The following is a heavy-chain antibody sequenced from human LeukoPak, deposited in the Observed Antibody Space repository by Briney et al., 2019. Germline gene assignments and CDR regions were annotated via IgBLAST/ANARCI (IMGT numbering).Heavy chain of an antibody. D-gene: IGHD3-16*01. J-gene: IGHJ4*02. CDR3: AKLATSDTGETY. Sequence: GSSVKVSCTASGGTFSSYAISWVRQAPGQGLEWMGGIIPIFGTANYAQNFQGRVTMTRDTSTSTVYMELRSLRSEDTAIYYCAKLATSDTGETYWGQGTLVTVSS. CDR1: GGTFSSYA. CDR2: IIPIFGTA. V-gene: IGHV1-69*05.